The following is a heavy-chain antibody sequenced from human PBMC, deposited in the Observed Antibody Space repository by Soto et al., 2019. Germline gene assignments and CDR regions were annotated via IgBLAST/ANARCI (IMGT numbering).Heavy chain of an antibody. CDR3: AKPVVVVAPTLVWCDP. CDR1: GFTFSSYA. V-gene: IGHV3-23*01. CDR2: ISGSGGST. D-gene: IGHD2-15*01. J-gene: IGHJ5*02. Sequence: GGSLRLSCAASGFTFSSYAMSWVRQAPGKGLEWVSAISGSGGSTYYADSVKGRFTISRDNPKNTLYLQLNSLRAEDTAVYYCAKPVVVVAPTLVWCDPWGQGTLVTVSS.